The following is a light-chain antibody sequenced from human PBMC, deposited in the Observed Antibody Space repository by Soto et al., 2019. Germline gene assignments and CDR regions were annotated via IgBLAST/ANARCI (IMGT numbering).Light chain of an antibody. Sequence: EIVMTQSPATLSVSPGERATLSCRASQSISSNLAWYQQKPGQAPRLLMFRTSSRATGFPARFSGSGSGTEFNLTISSLQSEDFAVYYCQQYYNWPRTFGQGTKVDIK. CDR1: QSISSN. CDR2: RTS. J-gene: IGKJ1*01. V-gene: IGKV3-15*01. CDR3: QQYYNWPRT.